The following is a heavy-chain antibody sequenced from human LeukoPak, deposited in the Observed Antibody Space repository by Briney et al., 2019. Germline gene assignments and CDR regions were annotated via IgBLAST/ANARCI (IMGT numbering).Heavy chain of an antibody. CDR1: GYSFTTYW. V-gene: IGHV5-51*01. D-gene: IGHD3-22*01. CDR3: ARRYDGSGYSDY. Sequence: GESLKISCQGSGYSFTTYWIAWMRQMPGKGLEWMGIIYPGGSDIRYSPSFQGQVTISADKSTSTAYVQWSSLKASDTAMYYCARRYDGSGYSDYWGQGTLVTVSS. CDR2: IYPGGSDI. J-gene: IGHJ4*02.